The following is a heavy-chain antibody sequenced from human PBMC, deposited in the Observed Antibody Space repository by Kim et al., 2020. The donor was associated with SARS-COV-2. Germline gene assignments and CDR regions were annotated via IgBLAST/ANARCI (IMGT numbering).Heavy chain of an antibody. Sequence: GGSLRLSCSASGFTFSSYAMHWVRQAPGKGLEYVSAISSNGGSTYYADSVKGRFTISRDNSKNTLYLQMSSLRAEDTAVYYCVKKVGYDILSSPAVLDPWGQGNLVTVSS. J-gene: IGHJ5*02. CDR2: ISSNGGST. CDR3: VKKVGYDILSSPAVLDP. CDR1: GFTFSSYA. D-gene: IGHD3-9*01. V-gene: IGHV3-64D*06.